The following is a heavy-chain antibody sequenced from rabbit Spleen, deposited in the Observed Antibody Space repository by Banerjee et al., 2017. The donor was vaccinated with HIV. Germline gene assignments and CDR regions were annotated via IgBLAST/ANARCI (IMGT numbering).Heavy chain of an antibody. V-gene: IGHV1S40*01. J-gene: IGHJ4*01. CDR1: GVSFSSDQY. Sequence: QSLEESGGDLVKPGASLTLTCTASGVSFSSDQYMCWVRQAPGKGLEWIGCIYTGNGKTYYASWAKGRFTISKSSSTTVTLQMTSLTAADTATYFCARDAGTGDYIDVYFNLWGPGTLVTVS. CDR2: IYTGNGKT. CDR3: ARDAGTGDYIDVYFNL. D-gene: IGHD8-1*01.